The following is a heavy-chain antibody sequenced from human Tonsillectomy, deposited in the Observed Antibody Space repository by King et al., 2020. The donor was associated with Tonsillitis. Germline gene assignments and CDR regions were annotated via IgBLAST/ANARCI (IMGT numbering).Heavy chain of an antibody. CDR3: AREIIGITMIVVVPLDY. V-gene: IGHV3-21*01. CDR2: ISGSGSFT. D-gene: IGHD3-22*01. CDR1: GFSFSSYS. Sequence: VQLVESGGGLMKPGGSLRLSCGASGFSFSSYSMNWVRQAPGKGLEWVSSISGSGSFTYYADSVKGRFTISRDNANNSLFLHMNSLRPDDTAVYYCAREIIGITMIVVVPLDYWGQGALVTVSS. J-gene: IGHJ4*02.